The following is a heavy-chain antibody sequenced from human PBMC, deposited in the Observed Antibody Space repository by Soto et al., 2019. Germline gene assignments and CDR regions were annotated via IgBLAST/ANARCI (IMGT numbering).Heavy chain of an antibody. CDR3: AKDAVSGDGVWLLDS. J-gene: IGHJ5*02. Sequence: XLRLSCASSGFTFRSYSMSWARQGPGKGLEWVSSLLRSGSSTYYADSVKGRFTISSDISANSLYLQMDSLRAEDTAVYYCAKDAVSGDGVWLLDSWGQGTVVTVSS. D-gene: IGHD4-17*01. V-gene: IGHV3-23*01. CDR1: GFTFRSYS. CDR2: LLRSGSST.